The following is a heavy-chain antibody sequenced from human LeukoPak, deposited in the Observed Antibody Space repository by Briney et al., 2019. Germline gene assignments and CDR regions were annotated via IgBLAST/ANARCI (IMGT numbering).Heavy chain of an antibody. D-gene: IGHD6-13*01. V-gene: IGHV3-20*04. J-gene: IGHJ4*02. CDR2: INWNAGTI. CDR3: ARRAVTSWYSDY. CDR1: GFNFYGHA. Sequence: RTGGSLRLSCAASGFNFYGHAFNWVRHRPGKGLEWVSSINWNAGTIDYVDSVKGRFTISRDNAKNSVYLQMNSLRADDAALYFCARRAVTSWYSDYWGQGTLVTVSS.